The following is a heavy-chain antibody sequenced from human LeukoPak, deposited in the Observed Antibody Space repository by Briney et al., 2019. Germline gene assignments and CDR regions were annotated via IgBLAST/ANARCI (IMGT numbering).Heavy chain of an antibody. J-gene: IGHJ5*02. CDR1: GGSISDYY. Sequence: SETLSLTCTVSGGSISDYYWIWIRQPPGRGLEWVGHISNKGKTNYNPSLNSRVTIAVDKSRNQFSLNLSSVTAADTAVYYCAREYYSLSGRNWFDPWGQGTLVTVS. V-gene: IGHV4-59*01. D-gene: IGHD3-10*01. CDR2: ISNKGKT. CDR3: AREYYSLSGRNWFDP.